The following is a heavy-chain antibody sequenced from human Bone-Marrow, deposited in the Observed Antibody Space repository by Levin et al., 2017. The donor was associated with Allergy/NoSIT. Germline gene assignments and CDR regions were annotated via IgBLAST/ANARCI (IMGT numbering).Heavy chain of an antibody. CDR1: GFTFDDYA. V-gene: IGHV3-9*01. D-gene: IGHD6-13*01. J-gene: IGHJ6*02. CDR3: AKDQGSSWSYGMDV. CDR2: ISWNSGSI. Sequence: GGSLRLSCAASGFTFDDYAMHWVRQAPGKGLEWVSGISWNSGSIGYADSVKGRFTISRDNAKNSLYLQMNSLRAEDTALYYCAKDQGSSWSYGMDVWGQGTTVTVSS.